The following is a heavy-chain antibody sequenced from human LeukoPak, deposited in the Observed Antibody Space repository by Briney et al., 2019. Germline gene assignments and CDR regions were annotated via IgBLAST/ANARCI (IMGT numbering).Heavy chain of an antibody. D-gene: IGHD6-6*01. V-gene: IGHV3-30*02. J-gene: IGHJ4*02. CDR1: GFTFSSYG. Sequence: GGSLRLSCAASGFTFSSYGMHWVRQGPGKGLEWVAFIRYDGSNKSYADSVKGRFTISRDNSKDTLYLQTNSLRAEDKAVYHRAKDQKFSSSSDYWGRGTLVTVSS. CDR3: AKDQKFSSSSDY. CDR2: IRYDGSNK.